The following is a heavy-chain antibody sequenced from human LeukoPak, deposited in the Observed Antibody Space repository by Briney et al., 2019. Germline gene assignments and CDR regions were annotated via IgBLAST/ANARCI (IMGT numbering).Heavy chain of an antibody. J-gene: IGHJ4*02. CDR1: GFTFNRYG. Sequence: GGSLRLSCAASGFTFNRYGMSWVRQAPGKGLEWVSAISGSGGTTYYADSVKGRFTISRDNSKNTLYVQMNSLRAEDTAVYYCARGAHKRDDYGGFFDYWGQGTLVTVSS. V-gene: IGHV3-23*01. CDR3: ARGAHKRDDYGGFFDY. CDR2: ISGSGGTT. D-gene: IGHD4-23*01.